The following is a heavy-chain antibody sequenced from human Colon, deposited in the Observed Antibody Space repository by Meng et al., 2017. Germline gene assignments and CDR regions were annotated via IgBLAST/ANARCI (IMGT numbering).Heavy chain of an antibody. CDR3: ARVTVSRVDY. D-gene: IGHD3-16*01. CDR2: IYYSGST. J-gene: IGHJ4*02. CDR1: GGSISSSSYY. Sequence: SETLSLTCTVSGGSISSSSYYWGWLRQPPGKGLEWIGSIYYSGSTYYNPSLKSRVTISVDTSKNQFSLKLSSVTAADTAVYYCARVTVSRVDYWGQGTLVTVSS. V-gene: IGHV4-39*07.